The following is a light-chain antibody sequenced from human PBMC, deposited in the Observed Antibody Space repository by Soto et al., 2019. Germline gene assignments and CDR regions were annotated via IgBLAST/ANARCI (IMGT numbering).Light chain of an antibody. CDR2: EVS. CDR1: SSDVGGYNY. Sequence: QSALTQPASVSGSPGQSITISCTGTSSDVGGYNYVSWYQQHPGKAPKLMIYEVSNRPSGVSNRFSGSKSGNTASLPTSGLQAEDDADYYCGSYTSSSTLTFGGGTKLTV. J-gene: IGLJ3*02. V-gene: IGLV2-14*01. CDR3: GSYTSSSTLT.